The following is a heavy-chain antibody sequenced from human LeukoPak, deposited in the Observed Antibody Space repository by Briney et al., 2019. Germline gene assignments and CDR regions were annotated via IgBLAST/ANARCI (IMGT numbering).Heavy chain of an antibody. V-gene: IGHV5-51*01. J-gene: IGHJ4*02. CDR3: ARRIVGATSRAYYFDY. Sequence: GESLKISCKVSGYRFTSYWIGWVRQMPGKGLEWMGIIYPGDSDTRYSPSFQGQVTISADKSISTAYLQWSSLKASDTAMYYCARRIVGATSRAYYFDYWGQGTLVTVSS. CDR2: IYPGDSDT. CDR1: GYRFTSYW. D-gene: IGHD1-26*01.